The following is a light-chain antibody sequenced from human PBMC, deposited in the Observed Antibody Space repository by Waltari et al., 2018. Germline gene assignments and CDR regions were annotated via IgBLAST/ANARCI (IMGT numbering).Light chain of an antibody. CDR2: DTS. J-gene: IGKJ4*01. CDR3: QQRRNWPLT. CDR1: QSVTWY. V-gene: IGKV3-11*01. Sequence: EIVLTQSPATLSLSPGERATLSCRASQSVTWYLAWYQQRPGQAPRLLIYDTSNRATGIPARFSGSGSETDFTLTISSLEPEDSAVYYCQQRRNWPLTFGGGTKVEIK.